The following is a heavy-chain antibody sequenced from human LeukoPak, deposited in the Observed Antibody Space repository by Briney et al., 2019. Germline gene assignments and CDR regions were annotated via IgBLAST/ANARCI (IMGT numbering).Heavy chain of an antibody. CDR2: INRSGGST. CDR1: GFPFSSYS. D-gene: IGHD3-22*01. CDR3: AISHYDRSGIFDY. J-gene: IGHJ4*02. V-gene: IGHV3-23*01. Sequence: GGSLSLSFAASGFPFSSYSMRWVRQAPGKGLEWVSAINRSGGSTYYPDSVKGRFTISRDNSKNTLYLQMNSLRAEDTAVYYCAISHYDRSGIFDYWGQGTLVTVSS.